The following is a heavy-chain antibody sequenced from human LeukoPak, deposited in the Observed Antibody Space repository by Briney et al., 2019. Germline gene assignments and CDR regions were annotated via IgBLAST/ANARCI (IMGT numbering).Heavy chain of an antibody. J-gene: IGHJ4*02. CDR1: GDSIGGFY. D-gene: IGHD6-13*01. CDR3: ARGTYVSSYFQY. CDR2: IHHTESG. Sequence: SETLSLTCAVYGDSIGGFYWSWIRQSPGKGLEWIGEIHHTESGNHNPTLKSRITLSVDTSKNQLSLNLASVTAADTATYYCARGTYVSSYFQYWGQGILVTVSS. V-gene: IGHV4-34*01.